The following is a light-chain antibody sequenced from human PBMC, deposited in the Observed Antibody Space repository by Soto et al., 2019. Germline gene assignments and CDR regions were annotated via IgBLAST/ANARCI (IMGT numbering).Light chain of an antibody. V-gene: IGKV3D-20*02. CDR3: QQRSNWPKT. CDR1: QSVRSNY. Sequence: EIVLTQSPGTLSLSPGDGATLSCRASQSVRSNYLAWYQHRPGQAPRLLIYAASRRATGIPDRFSGGGSGTDFTLTISSLEPEDFAVYYCQQRSNWPKTFGQGTKVDIK. CDR2: AAS. J-gene: IGKJ1*01.